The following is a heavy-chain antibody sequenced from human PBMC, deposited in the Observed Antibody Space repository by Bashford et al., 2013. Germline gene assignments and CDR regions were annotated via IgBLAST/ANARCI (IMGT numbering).Heavy chain of an antibody. D-gene: IGHD6-13*01. CDR3: ARGGDDSSPENYYYGMDV. CDR2: IYYSGST. V-gene: IGHV4-59*01. CDR1: GGSISSYY. Sequence: SETLSLTCTVSGGSISSYYWSWIRQPPGKGLEWIGYIYYSGSTNYNPSLKSRVTISVDTSKNQFSLKLSSVTAADTAVYYCARGGDDSSPENYYYGMDVWGQGTTVTVSS. J-gene: IGHJ6*02.